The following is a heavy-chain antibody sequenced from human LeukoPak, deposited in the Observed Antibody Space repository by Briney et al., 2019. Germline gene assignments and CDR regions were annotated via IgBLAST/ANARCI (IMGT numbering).Heavy chain of an antibody. CDR2: INHSGST. V-gene: IGHV4-34*01. D-gene: IGHD3-10*01. Sequence: SETLSLTCAVYGGSFSGYYWSWIRQPPGKGLEWIGEINHSGSTNYNPSLKSRVTISVDTSKNQFSLKLSSVTAADTAVCYCARVTRGRGRLITMVRGALGVVDYWGQGTLVTVSS. CDR3: ARVTRGRGRLITMVRGALGVVDY. J-gene: IGHJ4*02. CDR1: GGSFSGYY.